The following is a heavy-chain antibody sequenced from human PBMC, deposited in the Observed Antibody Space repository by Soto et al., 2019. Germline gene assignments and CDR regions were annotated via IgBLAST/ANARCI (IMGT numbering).Heavy chain of an antibody. J-gene: IGHJ1*01. CDR2: ICHGGGA. D-gene: IGHD6-13*01. CDR3: AGYSNSWSKYVKH. CDR1: GGSFSGYC. Sequence: SETLSLTCAFYGGSFSGYCWSWIRQTPGERLEWVGDICHGGGANYNPSLKSRVSFSMDPSKNQFSLKLNSVMAADTAVYYCAGYSNSWSKYVKHWGRGSLVTVSS. V-gene: IGHV4-34*01.